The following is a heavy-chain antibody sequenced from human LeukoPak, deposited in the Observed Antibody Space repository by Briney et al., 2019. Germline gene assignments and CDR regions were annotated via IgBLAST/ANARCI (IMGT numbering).Heavy chain of an antibody. CDR3: ARDVEESSCNNYYYPYYIDV. CDR2: ISTINGKT. D-gene: IGHD3-16*01. V-gene: IGHV1-18*01. CDR1: RYTLSSYG. J-gene: IGHJ6*03. Sequence: ASVKVSCKASRYTLSSYGISWVRQAPGQGLEWMGWISTINGKTNYAERLQGRVTMTTDTSTSTDHMELRGLRSDDTAVYYCARDVEESSCNNYYYPYYIDVWGKGTTVTVSS.